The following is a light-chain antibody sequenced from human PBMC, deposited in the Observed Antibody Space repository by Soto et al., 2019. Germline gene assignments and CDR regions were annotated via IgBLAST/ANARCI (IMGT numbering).Light chain of an antibody. Sequence: QLVLTQPPSVSGAPGQRVTISCTGSSSNIGAGFDVHWYQHLPGTAPKLLIYGNNNRPSGVPDRFSGSKSGTSASLAITELQTEDEADYYCQSYDSSLSVWVFGGGTKVTVL. CDR2: GNN. CDR3: QSYDSSLSVWV. J-gene: IGLJ3*02. CDR1: SSNIGAGFD. V-gene: IGLV1-40*01.